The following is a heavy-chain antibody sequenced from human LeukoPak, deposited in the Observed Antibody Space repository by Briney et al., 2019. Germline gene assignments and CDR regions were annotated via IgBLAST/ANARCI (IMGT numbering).Heavy chain of an antibody. Sequence: PSETLPLTCAVYGGSFSGYDWTWIRQPPGKGLQWIGEINHSGTTNYNPSLKSRVTISVDTSQNQFSLKLSSVTAADTAVYYCARARGIVVVVAEDCYFDYWGQGTLVAVSS. CDR2: INHSGTT. J-gene: IGHJ4*02. CDR1: GGSFSGYD. D-gene: IGHD2-15*01. CDR3: ARARGIVVVVAEDCYFDY. V-gene: IGHV4-34*01.